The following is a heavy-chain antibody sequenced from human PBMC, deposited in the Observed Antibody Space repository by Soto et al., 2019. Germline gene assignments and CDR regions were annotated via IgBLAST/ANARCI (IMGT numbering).Heavy chain of an antibody. Sequence: QVQLVQSGDEVRKPGSSVKVSCKASGYIFVNYGIAWVRQAPGQGLEWMGWISPYSGNTHYASKVQGRLTMTTDTSTSTAYRDLGSLKSGDRAVYYCTLVDNSLTPTTQDVWGQGTTVTVSS. V-gene: IGHV1-18*01. CDR3: TLVDNSLTPTTQDV. J-gene: IGHJ6*01. D-gene: IGHD2-21*01. CDR2: ISPYSGNT. CDR1: GYIFVNYG.